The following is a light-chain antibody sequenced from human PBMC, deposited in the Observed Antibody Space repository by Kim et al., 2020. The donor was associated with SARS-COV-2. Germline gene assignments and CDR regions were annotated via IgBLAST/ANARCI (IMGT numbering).Light chain of an antibody. J-gene: IGLJ1*01. CDR3: YSAADNNRV. Sequence: YELTQPSSVSVSPGQTARITCSGDVLAKKYARWFQQKPGQAPVLVIYKDSERPSGIPERFSGSSSGTTVTLTISGAQVEDEADYYCYSAADNNRVFGTGTKVTVL. CDR1: VLAKKY. V-gene: IGLV3-27*01. CDR2: KDS.